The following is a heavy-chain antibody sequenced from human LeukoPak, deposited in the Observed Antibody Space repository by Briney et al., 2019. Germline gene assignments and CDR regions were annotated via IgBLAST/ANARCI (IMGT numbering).Heavy chain of an antibody. Sequence: SETLSLTCTVSGGSISSGGYYWSWIRQHPGKGLEWIGYIYYSGSTYYNPSLKSRVTISVDTSKNQFSLKLSSVTAADTAVYYCARGTYDFWSGYSYYYYYYMDVWGKGTTVTVSS. D-gene: IGHD3-3*01. CDR1: GGSISSGGYY. V-gene: IGHV4-31*03. J-gene: IGHJ6*03. CDR2: IYYSGST. CDR3: ARGTYDFWSGYSYYYYYYMDV.